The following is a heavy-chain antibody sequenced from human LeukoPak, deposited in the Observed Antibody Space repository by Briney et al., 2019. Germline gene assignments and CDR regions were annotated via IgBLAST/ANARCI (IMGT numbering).Heavy chain of an antibody. CDR2: IKQDGSEK. CDR1: GFTFSNYW. CDR3: AREGSFSRY. D-gene: IGHD3-3*01. Sequence: GGSLRLSCAASGFTFSNYWMNWVRQAPGKGLEWVANIKQDGSEKYYVDSVKGRFTISRDNAKNSLSLQMNSLRAEDTAVYYCAREGSFSRYWGQGTLVTVSS. V-gene: IGHV3-7*04. J-gene: IGHJ4*02.